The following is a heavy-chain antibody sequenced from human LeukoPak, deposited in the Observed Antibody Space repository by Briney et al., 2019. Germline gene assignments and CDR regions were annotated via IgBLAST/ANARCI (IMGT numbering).Heavy chain of an antibody. D-gene: IGHD6-19*01. CDR1: GFTFSSYA. CDR3: AKAHIGFKDRIAVAAVFDY. CDR2: ISGSGGST. V-gene: IGHV3-23*01. J-gene: IGHJ4*02. Sequence: GGSLRLSCAASGFTFSSYAMSWVRQAPGKGLEWVSAISGSGGSTYYADSVKGRFTISRDNSKNTLYLQMNSLRAEDTAVYYCAKAHIGFKDRIAVAAVFDYWGQGTPVTVSS.